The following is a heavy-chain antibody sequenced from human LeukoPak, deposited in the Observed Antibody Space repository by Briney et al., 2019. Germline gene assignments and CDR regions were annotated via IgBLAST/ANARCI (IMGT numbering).Heavy chain of an antibody. J-gene: IGHJ4*02. CDR1: GFTFSSYA. CDR2: ISGSGGNT. V-gene: IGHV3-23*01. D-gene: IGHD6-19*01. CDR3: AKDQSSGWYGYSDY. Sequence: GGSLRLSCAASGFTFSSYAMSWVRQAPGKGLEWVSAISGSGGNTYYADSVKGRFTISRDNSKHTLYLQMNSLRAEDTAVYYCAKDQSSGWYGYSDYWGQGTLVTVSS.